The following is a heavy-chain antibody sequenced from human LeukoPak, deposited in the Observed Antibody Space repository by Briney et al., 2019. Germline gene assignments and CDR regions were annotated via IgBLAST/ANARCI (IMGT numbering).Heavy chain of an antibody. V-gene: IGHV4-61*08. Sequence: PSQTLSLTCTVSGGSISSGGYYWSWIRQPPGKGLEWIGYIYYSGSTNYNPSLKSRVTISVDTSKNQFSLKLSSVTAADTAVYYCARAISQWIQIDYWGQGTLVTVSS. CDR1: GGSISSGGYY. CDR3: ARAISQWIQIDY. J-gene: IGHJ4*02. D-gene: IGHD5-18*01. CDR2: IYYSGST.